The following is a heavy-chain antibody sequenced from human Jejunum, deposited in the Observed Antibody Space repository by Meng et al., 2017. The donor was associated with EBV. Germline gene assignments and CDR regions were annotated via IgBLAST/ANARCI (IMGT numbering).Heavy chain of an antibody. CDR3: TDHYYYG. Sequence: EVQLVEPGGALVRPGGSLSLSCAASGFTFSTYWMHWVRQAPGKGLVWISRINENGRTTTYADSVRGRFTISRDNTKNTLYLQMNSLKIEDTAVYYCTDHYYYGRGQGTMVTVSS. J-gene: IGHJ3*01. D-gene: IGHD3-10*01. V-gene: IGHV3-74*01. CDR1: GFTFSTYW. CDR2: INENGRTT.